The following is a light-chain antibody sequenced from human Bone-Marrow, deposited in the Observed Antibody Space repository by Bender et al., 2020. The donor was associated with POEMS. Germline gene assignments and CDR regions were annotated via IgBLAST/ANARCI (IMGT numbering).Light chain of an antibody. J-gene: IGLJ3*02. CDR3: CSYTTSDSWV. V-gene: IGLV2-14*03. CDR2: DVT. CDR1: SSDVGGYNY. Sequence: QSALTQPASVSGSPGQSITISCTGTSSDVGGYNYVSWFQQHPGKAPKLMIYDVTNRPSGVSSRFSGSKSGNTASLTISGLQAEDEADYYCCSYTTSDSWVFGGGTKVTVL.